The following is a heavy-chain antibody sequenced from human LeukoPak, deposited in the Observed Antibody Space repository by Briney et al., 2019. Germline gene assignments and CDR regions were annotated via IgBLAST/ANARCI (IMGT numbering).Heavy chain of an antibody. V-gene: IGHV3-33*01. CDR3: ARDRDRAEFYFDY. CDR1: GFTFSDYG. CDR2: IWYDGYNK. J-gene: IGHJ4*02. Sequence: TGGSLRLSCTASGFTFSDYGMHCVRQAPGKGLEWVAIIWYDGYNKYSADSVRGRFTISRDNSKNTVYVQMNNLRAEATAVYYCARDRDRAEFYFDYWGQRTLVTFSS. D-gene: IGHD1-14*01.